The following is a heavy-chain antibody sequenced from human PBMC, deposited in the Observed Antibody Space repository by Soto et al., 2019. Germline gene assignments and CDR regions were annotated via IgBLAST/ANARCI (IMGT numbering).Heavy chain of an antibody. CDR3: AILRLGELFRGGYFDS. J-gene: IGHJ4*02. CDR1: GGTFSSYA. Sequence: QVQLVQSGAEVKKPGSSVKVSCKASGGTFSSYAISWVRQAPGQGLEWMGGIIPIFGTANYAQKFQGRVTIPADESTSTAYLELSSLRSGDTAVYYCAILRLGELFRGGYFDSWGQGTLVTVSS. V-gene: IGHV1-69*12. CDR2: IIPIFGTA. D-gene: IGHD3-16*01.